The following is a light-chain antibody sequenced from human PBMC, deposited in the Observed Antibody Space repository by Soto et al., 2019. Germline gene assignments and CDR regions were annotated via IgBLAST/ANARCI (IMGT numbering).Light chain of an antibody. CDR3: SSYAGSYIHYV. Sequence: QSALTQPPSASGSPGQSFTISCTGTSSDIGGYNYVSWYQQHPGKAPKLMIYEVSKRPSGVPDRFSGSKSGNTASLTVSGLQAEDEADYYCSSYAGSYIHYVFGTGTKLTVL. V-gene: IGLV2-8*01. CDR1: SSDIGGYNY. J-gene: IGLJ1*01. CDR2: EVS.